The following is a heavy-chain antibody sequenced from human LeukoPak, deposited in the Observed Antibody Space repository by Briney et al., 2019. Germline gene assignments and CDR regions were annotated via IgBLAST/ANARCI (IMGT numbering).Heavy chain of an antibody. Sequence: GGSLRLSCTASGFTFSSYTMTWVRQAPGKGLKWVSTITTGDGNTYYADSVKGRFTVTRDDSKNTLYLQMNSLRAEDTAVYYCAKDGGLWVSAHWGDSWGRGTLVTVSS. CDR2: ITTGDGNT. CDR1: GFTFSSYT. J-gene: IGHJ4*02. CDR3: AKDGGLWVSAHWGDS. V-gene: IGHV3-23*01. D-gene: IGHD7-27*01.